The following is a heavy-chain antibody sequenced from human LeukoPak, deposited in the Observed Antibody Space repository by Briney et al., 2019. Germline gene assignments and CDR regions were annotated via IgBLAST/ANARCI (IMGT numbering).Heavy chain of an antibody. CDR2: IYYSGST. CDR3: ARIRVHSSTLNFEY. CDR1: AGSISSRTYY. J-gene: IGHJ4*02. V-gene: IGHV4-39*01. D-gene: IGHD6-6*01. Sequence: SETLSLTCNVSAGSISSRTYYWGWIRQPPGKGLEWIGSIYYSGSTYYNPSLKSRVTISVDTSKNQFSLKLSSVTAADTAVYYCARIRVHSSTLNFEYWGQGTLVTVSS.